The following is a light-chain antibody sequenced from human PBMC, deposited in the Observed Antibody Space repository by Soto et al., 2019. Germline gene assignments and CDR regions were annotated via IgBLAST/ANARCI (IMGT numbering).Light chain of an antibody. Sequence: QSVLTQAPSVSGTPGQRVTITCSGSSSNIGRNSVNWYQHLPGTAPKLMIYEVSNRPSGVSNRFSGSKSGNTASLTISGLQAEDEADYYCSSYTSSSTLVFGGGTQLTVL. J-gene: IGLJ2*01. CDR2: EVS. CDR3: SSYTSSSTLV. V-gene: IGLV2-14*01. CDR1: SSNIGRNS.